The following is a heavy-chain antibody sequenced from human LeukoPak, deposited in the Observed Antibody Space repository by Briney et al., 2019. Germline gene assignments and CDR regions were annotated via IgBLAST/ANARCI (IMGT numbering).Heavy chain of an antibody. D-gene: IGHD6-6*01. CDR3: ARAGQFISARPITFDY. CDR2: IYYSGST. V-gene: IGHV4-59*01. CDR1: GGSISNYY. J-gene: IGHJ4*02. Sequence: PSETLSLTCTASGGSISNYYWCWIRQPPGKGLEWIGYIYYSGSTNSNPSLKSRVTISLDTSKNQFSLKLSSVTAADTAVYYCARAGQFISARPITFDYWGQGSLVTVSS.